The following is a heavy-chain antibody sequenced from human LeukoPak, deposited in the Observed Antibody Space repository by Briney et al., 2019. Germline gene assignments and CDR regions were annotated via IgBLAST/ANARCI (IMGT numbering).Heavy chain of an antibody. CDR2: ISWNSGSM. CDR3: TKDRVVVVPGADVRYYYGMDV. Sequence: PGRSLRLSCAASGFTLNDFAIHWVRQTPGKGLEWVSSISWNSGSMDYADSVKGRFSISRDNAKNSLFLQMNSLGPEDTALYYCTKDRVVVVPGADVRYYYGMDVWGQGTTVTVSS. CDR1: GFTLNDFA. J-gene: IGHJ6*02. D-gene: IGHD2-2*01. V-gene: IGHV3-9*01.